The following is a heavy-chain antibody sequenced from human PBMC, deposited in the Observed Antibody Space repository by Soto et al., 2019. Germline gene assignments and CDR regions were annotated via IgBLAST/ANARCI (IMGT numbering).Heavy chain of an antibody. Sequence: PSETLSLTCTVSGGSISSGGYYWSWIRQHPGKGLEWIGYIYYSGSTYYNPSLKSRVTISVDTSKNQFSLKLSSVTAADTAVYYCASYGSGSYDAFDIWGQGTMVTVSS. CDR3: ASYGSGSYDAFDI. V-gene: IGHV4-31*03. J-gene: IGHJ3*02. CDR1: GGSISSGGYY. D-gene: IGHD3-10*01. CDR2: IYYSGST.